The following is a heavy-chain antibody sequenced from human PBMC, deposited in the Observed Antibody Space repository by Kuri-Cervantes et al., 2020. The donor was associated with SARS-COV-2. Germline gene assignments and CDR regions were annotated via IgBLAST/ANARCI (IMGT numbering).Heavy chain of an antibody. CDR1: GFTFSSYW. V-gene: IGHV3-7*03. CDR3: AKMSKPGQWRPDFDY. CDR2: IKQDGSEK. J-gene: IGHJ4*02. D-gene: IGHD6-19*01. Sequence: GESLKISCAASGFTFSSYWMSWVRQAPGKGLEWVANIKQDGSEKYYVDSVKGRFTISRDNAKNSLYLQMNSLRAEDTAVYYCAKMSKPGQWRPDFDYWGQGTLVTVSS.